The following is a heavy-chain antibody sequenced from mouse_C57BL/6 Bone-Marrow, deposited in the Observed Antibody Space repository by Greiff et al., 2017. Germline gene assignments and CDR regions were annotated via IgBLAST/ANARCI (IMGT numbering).Heavy chain of an antibody. D-gene: IGHD1-1*01. Sequence: EAGGGLVQPKGSLKLSCAASGFTFNTYAMHRVRQAPGKGLEWVARIRSKSSNYATYYADSVKDRFTISRDDSQSMLYLQMNNLKTEDTAMYHCVRNYYSGSRRGFANWGQGTQVTVSA. CDR1: GFTFNTYA. J-gene: IGHJ3*01. V-gene: IGHV10-3*01. CDR2: IRSKSSNYAT. CDR3: VRNYYSGSRRGFAN.